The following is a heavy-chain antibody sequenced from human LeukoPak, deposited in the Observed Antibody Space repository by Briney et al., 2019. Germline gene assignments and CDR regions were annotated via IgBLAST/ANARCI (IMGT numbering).Heavy chain of an antibody. CDR3: AKGTGKYWTYFDN. CDR2: ISWNSGSI. CDR1: GLTFDDYA. D-gene: IGHD1-1*01. Sequence: GGSLRLSRTASGLTFDDYAMHWVRHAPGKGLEWVSGISWNSGSIDYAGSVRGRFTISRDNANNSLFLHMSSLSAEDTALYYCAKGTGKYWTYFDNWGQGTLVTVSS. J-gene: IGHJ4*02. V-gene: IGHV3-9*01.